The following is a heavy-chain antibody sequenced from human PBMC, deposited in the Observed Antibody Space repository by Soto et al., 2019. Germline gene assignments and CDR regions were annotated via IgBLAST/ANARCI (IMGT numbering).Heavy chain of an antibody. CDR2: INPSGGST. CDR1: GYTFTSYY. D-gene: IGHD5-12*01. J-gene: IGHJ6*03. Sequence: ASVKVSCKASGYTFTSYYMHWVRQAPGQGLEWMGIINPSGGSTSYAQKFQGRVTMTRDTSTSTVYMELSSLRSEDTAVYYCARDNNSHERGYSGYDPYYMDVWGKGTTVTVSS. CDR3: ARDNNSHERGYSGYDPYYMDV. V-gene: IGHV1-46*03.